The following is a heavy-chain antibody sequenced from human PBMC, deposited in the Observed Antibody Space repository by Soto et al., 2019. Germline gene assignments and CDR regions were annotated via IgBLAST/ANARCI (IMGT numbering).Heavy chain of an antibody. CDR2: IYAGGNT. Sequence: GGSLRLSCTVSGFSVTSNYMTWVRQAPGKGLECVSVIYAGGNTYYADSVKGRFTISSDNSKNTLYLQMNNLRAEDTAVYYCARVTTFYDILTSSYALNYFDYWGQGTRVPVSS. D-gene: IGHD3-9*01. J-gene: IGHJ4*02. CDR3: ARVTTFYDILTSSYALNYFDY. CDR1: GFSVTSNY. V-gene: IGHV3-53*01.